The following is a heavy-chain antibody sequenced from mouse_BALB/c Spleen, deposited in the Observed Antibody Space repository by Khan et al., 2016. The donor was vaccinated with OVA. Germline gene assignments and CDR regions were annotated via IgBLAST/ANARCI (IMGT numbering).Heavy chain of an antibody. CDR2: INYSGST. D-gene: IGHD2-3*01. CDR3: ARDGSRYNYAMDY. V-gene: IGHV3-2*02. J-gene: IGHJ4*01. CDR1: GYSITSDYA. Sequence: VQLKQSGPGLVNPSQSLSLTCTVTGYSITSDYAWNWIRQFPGNKLEWMVYINYSGSTNYNPALKSRISITRDTSKNQFFLQLNSVTTEDTATYYCARDGSRYNYAMDYWGQGTSVTVSS.